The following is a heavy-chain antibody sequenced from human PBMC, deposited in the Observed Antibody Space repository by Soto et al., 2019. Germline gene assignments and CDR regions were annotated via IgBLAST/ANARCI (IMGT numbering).Heavy chain of an antibody. Sequence: PSETLSLTCAVSGVSITSGAYSWSWIQQPPGKVLEWLGYISQSGATYYTPSLERRVTISMDRLKTAFSLNLSSVTADDTSLYYCARGIWNIEEMIYGLDFDPWGPGTLVTVSS. CDR2: ISQSGAT. D-gene: IGHD2-8*01. CDR1: GVSITSGAYS. V-gene: IGHV4-30-2*01. CDR3: ARGIWNIEEMIYGLDFDP. J-gene: IGHJ5*02.